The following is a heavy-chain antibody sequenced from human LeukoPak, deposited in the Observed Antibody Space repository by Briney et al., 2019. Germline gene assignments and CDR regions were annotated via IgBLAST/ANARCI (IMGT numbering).Heavy chain of an antibody. J-gene: IGHJ6*02. CDR1: GFTFSIYA. CDR2: ISGSGGST. V-gene: IGHV3-23*01. D-gene: IGHD3-9*01. Sequence: GGSLRLSCAASGFTFSIYAMSWVRQAPGKGLEWVSAISGSGGSTYYADSVKGRFTISRDNSKNTLYLQMNSLRAEDTAVYYCAKDQAFGYYDILTGYFQDYYYYYGMDVWGQGTTVTVSS. CDR3: AKDQAFGYYDILTGYFQDYYYYYGMDV.